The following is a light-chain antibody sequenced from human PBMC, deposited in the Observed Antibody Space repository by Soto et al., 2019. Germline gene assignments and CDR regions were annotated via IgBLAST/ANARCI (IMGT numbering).Light chain of an antibody. CDR2: WAS. Sequence: DIVLTQSPDSLAVSLGERATINCKSSRSVLYSSNDKNFLTWYQQKPGQPPKLLIYWASTRESGVPERFSGSGSGTDFTLTISSLQAEDVAVYYCHQYYSTPWTFGQGTKVEIK. CDR3: HQYYSTPWT. CDR1: RSVLYSSNDKNF. J-gene: IGKJ1*01. V-gene: IGKV4-1*01.